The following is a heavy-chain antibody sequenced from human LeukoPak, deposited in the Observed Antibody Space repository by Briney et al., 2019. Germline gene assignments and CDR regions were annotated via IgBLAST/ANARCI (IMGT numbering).Heavy chain of an antibody. J-gene: IGHJ4*02. CDR1: GFTVSGNY. CDR2: FYSGDAT. CDR3: ARMIAAAGTTGGDYFDF. Sequence: GGSLRLSCAASGFTVSGNYMSWVRRAPGKGLEWVSVFYSGDATYYADSVKGRFTVSRDNSKNTVFLRMNSLRADDAAVYYCARMIAAAGTTGGDYFDFWGQGTLVTVSS. V-gene: IGHV3-53*01. D-gene: IGHD6-13*01.